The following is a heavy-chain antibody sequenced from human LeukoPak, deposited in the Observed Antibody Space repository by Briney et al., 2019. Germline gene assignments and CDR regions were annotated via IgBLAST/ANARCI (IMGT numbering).Heavy chain of an antibody. CDR2: INAGNGNT. V-gene: IGHV1-3*01. D-gene: IGHD3-10*01. Sequence: ASVKVSCKASGYTFTSYAMHWVRQAPGQRLEWMGWINAGNGNTKYSQKFQGRVTITRDTSASTAYMELSSLRSEDTAVYYCARGGAYYGSGSYLGYWGQGTLVTVSS. CDR1: GYTFTSYA. CDR3: ARGGAYYGSGSYLGY. J-gene: IGHJ4*02.